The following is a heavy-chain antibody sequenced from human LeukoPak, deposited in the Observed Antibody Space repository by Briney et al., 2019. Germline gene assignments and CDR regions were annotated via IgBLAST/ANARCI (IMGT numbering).Heavy chain of an antibody. J-gene: IGHJ4*02. CDR2: INHSGTT. D-gene: IGHD6-6*01. Sequence: PSETLSLTCAVYGGSFSGFSWSWLRQPPGKGLEWIGEINHSGTTYYNPSLKSRVTISVDTSKKQFSLRLSSVTAADTAVYYCARVARGYSSSIDYWGQGTLVTVSS. CDR3: ARVARGYSSSIDY. V-gene: IGHV4-34*01. CDR1: GGSFSGFS.